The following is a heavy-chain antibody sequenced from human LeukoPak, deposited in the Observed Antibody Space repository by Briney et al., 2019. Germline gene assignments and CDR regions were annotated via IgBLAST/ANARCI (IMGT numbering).Heavy chain of an antibody. J-gene: IGHJ4*02. Sequence: GGSLRLSCAVSGFTFSSNAMSWVRQAPGKGLEWVSAISAGGGSTFYADSVKGRFTISRDNSKNTLYLQMNSLRAEDTAVYYCAKTGIVGATTIDYWGQGTLVTVSS. CDR3: AKTGIVGATTIDY. CDR2: ISAGGGST. CDR1: GFTFSSNA. V-gene: IGHV3-23*01. D-gene: IGHD1-26*01.